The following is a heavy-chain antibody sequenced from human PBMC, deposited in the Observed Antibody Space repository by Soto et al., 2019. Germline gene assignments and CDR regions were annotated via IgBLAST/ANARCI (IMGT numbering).Heavy chain of an antibody. CDR3: ARVTIFGPRYDAFDI. Sequence: GGSLRLSCAASGFTFSSYSMNWVRQAPGKGLEWVSSISSSSSYIYYADSVKGRFTISRDNAKNSLYLQMNSLRAEDTAVYYCARVTIFGPRYDAFDIWGQGTMVTVSS. CDR1: GFTFSSYS. V-gene: IGHV3-21*01. D-gene: IGHD3-3*01. CDR2: ISSSSSYI. J-gene: IGHJ3*02.